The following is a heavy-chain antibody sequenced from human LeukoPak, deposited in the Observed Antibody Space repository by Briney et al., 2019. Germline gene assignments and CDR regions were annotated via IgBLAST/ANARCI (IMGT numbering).Heavy chain of an antibody. J-gene: IGHJ4*02. V-gene: IGHV3-21*01. CDR2: ISSSSTYI. D-gene: IGHD1/OR15-1a*01. CDR3: AKDSPSRTATTEVPVDY. Sequence: GGSLRLSCAASGFSFRDYTVNWVRQAPGKGLELVASISSSSTYIYFANSVRGRFTISRDNAKNSLYLQMNSLRAEDTAVYCCAKDSPSRTATTEVPVDYWGQGTLVTVSS. CDR1: GFSFRDYT.